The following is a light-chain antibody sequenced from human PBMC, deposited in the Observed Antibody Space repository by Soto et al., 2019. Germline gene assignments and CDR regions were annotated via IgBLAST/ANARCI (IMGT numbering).Light chain of an antibody. Sequence: QSALTQPASVSGSPGQSITISRTGSSSDVGSFHLVSWYQQQPGKAPKVIIYEGTKRPSGVSNRFSASKSGNSASLTISGLQAEDEADYYCCSYGGFSTFVIFGGGTKLTVL. CDR3: CSYGGFSTFVI. CDR2: EGT. J-gene: IGLJ2*01. CDR1: SSDVGSFHL. V-gene: IGLV2-23*03.